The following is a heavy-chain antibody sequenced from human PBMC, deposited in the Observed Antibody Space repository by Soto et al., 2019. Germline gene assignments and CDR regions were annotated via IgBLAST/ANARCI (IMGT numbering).Heavy chain of an antibody. CDR3: ARGGSSWSVDY. CDR1: GFTFSTSA. D-gene: IGHD6-13*01. V-gene: IGHV3-48*01. J-gene: IGHJ4*02. Sequence: ESGGGLVQPEGSLRLSCAASGFTFSTSAMNWVRQAPGTGLEWVSYISSGGSTIYYADSVKGRFTISRDNAKNSLYLQMNSLRVEDTAVYYCARGGSSWSVDYWGQGTLVTVSS. CDR2: ISSGGSTI.